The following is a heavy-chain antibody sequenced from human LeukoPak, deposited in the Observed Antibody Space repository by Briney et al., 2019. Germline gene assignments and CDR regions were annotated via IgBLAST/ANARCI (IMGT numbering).Heavy chain of an antibody. Sequence: GGSLRLSCAASGFTFSSYAMSWVRQAPGKGLEWVSAISGSGGSTYYADSVKGRFTISRDNSKNTLYLQMNSLRAEDTAVYYCAKELIHPTYYYGSGSYTTPYYFDYWGQGTLVTVSS. D-gene: IGHD3-10*01. V-gene: IGHV3-23*01. J-gene: IGHJ4*02. CDR2: ISGSGGST. CDR1: GFTFSSYA. CDR3: AKELIHPTYYYGSGSYTTPYYFDY.